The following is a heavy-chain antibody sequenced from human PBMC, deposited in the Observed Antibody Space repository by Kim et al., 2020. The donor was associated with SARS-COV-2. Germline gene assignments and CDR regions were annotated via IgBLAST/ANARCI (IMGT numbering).Heavy chain of an antibody. CDR3: TTEYDFWSGYWGG. V-gene: IGHV3-15*01. J-gene: IGHJ4*02. D-gene: IGHD3-3*01. Sequence: GGSLRLSCAASGFTFSNAWMSWVRQAPGKGLEWVGHIRSQTDGGTTDHPAPVKGRFTISRDDSKNTLYLQMNSLKTEDTAVYYCTTEYDFWSGYWGGWGQGTLVTVSS. CDR2: IRSQTDGGTT. CDR1: GFTFSNAW.